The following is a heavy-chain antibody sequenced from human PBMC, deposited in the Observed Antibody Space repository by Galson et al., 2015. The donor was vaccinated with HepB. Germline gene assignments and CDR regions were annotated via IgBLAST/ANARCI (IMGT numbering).Heavy chain of an antibody. Sequence: ETLSLTCTVSGDSVSSGNYYWSWIRQPPGKGLAWIGYIYSSGSTHYNPSLKSRVTISVDTSKNQFYLKLSSVTAADTAVYYCARTGYSSTWSGSYYYYMDVWGKGTAVIASS. CDR3: ARTGYSSTWSGSYYYYMDV. CDR2: IYSSGST. CDR1: GDSVSSGNYY. J-gene: IGHJ6*03. V-gene: IGHV4-61*01. D-gene: IGHD6-13*01.